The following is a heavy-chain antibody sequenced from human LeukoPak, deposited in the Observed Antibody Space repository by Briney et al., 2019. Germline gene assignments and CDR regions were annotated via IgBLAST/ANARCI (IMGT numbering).Heavy chain of an antibody. J-gene: IGHJ5*02. CDR3: ATTRKVMGWFDP. CDR2: IYYSGST. Sequence: PSETLSLTCTVSGGSISSHDWSWIRQPPGKGLEWIAYIYYSGSTYYNPSLKSRVTISVDRSKNQFSLKLSSVTAADTAVYYCATTRKVMGWFDPWGQGTLVTVSS. D-gene: IGHD3-16*01. CDR1: GGSISSHD. V-gene: IGHV4-59*11.